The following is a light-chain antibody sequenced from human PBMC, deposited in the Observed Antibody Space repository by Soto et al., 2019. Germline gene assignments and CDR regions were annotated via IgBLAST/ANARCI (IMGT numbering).Light chain of an antibody. V-gene: IGLV2-14*01. J-gene: IGLJ2*01. CDR1: SSDVGGYNY. Sequence: QSALTQPASVSGSPGQSITISCTGTSSDVGGYNYVAWYQQYPGKAPKLMIFDVSNRPSGVSSRFSGSKSGNTASLTISGLQAEDEADYYCSSYTSSSTLVFGGGTKLTVL. CDR2: DVS. CDR3: SSYTSSSTLV.